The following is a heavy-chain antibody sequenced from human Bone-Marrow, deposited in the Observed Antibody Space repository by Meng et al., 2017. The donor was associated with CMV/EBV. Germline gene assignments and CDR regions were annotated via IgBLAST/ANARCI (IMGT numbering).Heavy chain of an antibody. CDR2: ISYDGSNK. CDR1: GFTFSSYA. D-gene: IGHD5-18*01. V-gene: IGHV3-30*04. J-gene: IGHJ6*01. CDR3: ARTAYSYELWGSYGMDV. Sequence: GESLKISCAASGFTFSSYAMHWVRQAPGKGLEWVAVISYDGSNKYYADSVKGRFNISRDNSKNTLYLQMNSLRAEDTAVYYCARTAYSYELWGSYGMDVWGQGTTVTGSS.